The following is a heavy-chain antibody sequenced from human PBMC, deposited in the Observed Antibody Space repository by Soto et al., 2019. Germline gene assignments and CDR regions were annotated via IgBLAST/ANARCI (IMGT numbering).Heavy chain of an antibody. Sequence: QAQLVESGGGVVQPGRSLRLSCAASGFTFSSYVMHWVRQAPGKGLEWVAVISYDGSNKYYADSVKGRFTISRDNSKNTLYLQMNSLRAEDTAVYYCAREGWDDYDIKSGFDYWGQGTLVTVSS. CDR2: ISYDGSNK. CDR1: GFTFSSYV. J-gene: IGHJ4*02. CDR3: AREGWDDYDIKSGFDY. V-gene: IGHV3-30-3*01. D-gene: IGHD3-9*01.